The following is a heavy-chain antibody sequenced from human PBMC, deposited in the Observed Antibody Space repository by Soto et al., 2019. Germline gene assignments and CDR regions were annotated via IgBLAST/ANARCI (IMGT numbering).Heavy chain of an antibody. CDR3: ATPIVGVTRGAFDI. V-gene: IGHV1-24*01. Sequence: SSVKVSCKVSGYTLTELSMHWVRQAPGKGLEWMGGFDPEDGETIYAQKFQGRVTMTEDTSTDTAYMELSSLRSEDTAVYYCATPIVGVTRGAFDIWGQGTMVTVSS. CDR1: GYTLTELS. D-gene: IGHD1-26*01. J-gene: IGHJ3*02. CDR2: FDPEDGET.